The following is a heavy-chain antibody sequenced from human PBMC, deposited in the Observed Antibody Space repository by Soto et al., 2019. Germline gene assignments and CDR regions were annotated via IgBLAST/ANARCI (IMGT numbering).Heavy chain of an antibody. V-gene: IGHV4-61*01. CDR2: IYYSGST. CDR3: ARDHPGYCSGGSCYSGWLDP. J-gene: IGHJ5*02. Sequence: LSLTCTVSGGSVSSGSYYWSWIRQPPGKGLEWIGYIYYSGSTNYNPSLKSRVTISVDTSKNQFSLKLSSVTAADTAVYYCARDHPGYCSGGSCYSGWLDPWGQGTLVTVSS. CDR1: GGSVSSGSYY. D-gene: IGHD2-15*01.